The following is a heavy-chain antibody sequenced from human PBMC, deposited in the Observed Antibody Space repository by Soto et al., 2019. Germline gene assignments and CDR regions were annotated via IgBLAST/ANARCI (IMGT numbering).Heavy chain of an antibody. V-gene: IGHV5-51*01. CDR1: GYSFTSYW. CDR3: ARHPSFPDCDYYYYSGMDV. D-gene: IGHD2-21*02. CDR2: IYPGDSDT. Sequence: GESLKISCKGSGYSFTSYWIGWVRQMPGKGLEWMGIIYPGDSDTRYSPSFQGQVTISADKSISTAYLQWSSLKASDTAMYYWARHPSFPDCDYYYYSGMDVWGQGTTVTVSS. J-gene: IGHJ6*02.